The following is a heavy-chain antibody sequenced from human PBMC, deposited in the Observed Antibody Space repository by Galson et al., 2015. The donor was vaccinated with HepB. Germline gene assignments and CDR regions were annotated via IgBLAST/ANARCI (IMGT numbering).Heavy chain of an antibody. V-gene: IGHV1-2*02. D-gene: IGHD1-26*01. CDR3: ARDKGESRNYYGMDV. Sequence: SVKVSCKASGYTFTGYNMHWVRQAPGQGLEWVGWINPKNGGTDHAQNFQGRVTMTRDTSISTAYMELSNLRSDDTATYYCARDKGESRNYYGMDVWGQGTTVTVSS. CDR1: GYTFTGYN. CDR2: INPKNGGT. J-gene: IGHJ6*02.